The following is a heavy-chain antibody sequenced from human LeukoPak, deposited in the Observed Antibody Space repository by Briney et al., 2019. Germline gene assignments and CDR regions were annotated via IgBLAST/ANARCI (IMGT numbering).Heavy chain of an antibody. CDR1: GGSISSGGYS. CDR3: ARGVVTAIVDYFDY. Sequence: SQTLSLTCDVSGGSISSGGYSWSWSRQPPGKGLEWIGYIYHSGSTYHNPSLKSRVTISVDRSKNQLSLKLRSVTAADTAVYYCARGVVTAIVDYFDYWGQGTLVTVSS. V-gene: IGHV4-30-2*01. D-gene: IGHD2-21*02. CDR2: IYHSGST. J-gene: IGHJ4*02.